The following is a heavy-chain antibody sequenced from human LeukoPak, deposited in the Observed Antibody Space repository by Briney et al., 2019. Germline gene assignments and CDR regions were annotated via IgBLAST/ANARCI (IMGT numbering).Heavy chain of an antibody. Sequence: GGSLRLSCAASGFTLSSYSVNWVRQAPGKGLEWVSSISSSSSYIYYADSVKGRFTISRDNAKNSLYLQMNSLRAEDTAVYYCARGGRSSSWPDYWGRGTLVTVSS. CDR1: GFTLSSYS. J-gene: IGHJ4*02. CDR2: ISSSSSYI. D-gene: IGHD6-13*01. V-gene: IGHV3-21*01. CDR3: ARGGRSSSWPDY.